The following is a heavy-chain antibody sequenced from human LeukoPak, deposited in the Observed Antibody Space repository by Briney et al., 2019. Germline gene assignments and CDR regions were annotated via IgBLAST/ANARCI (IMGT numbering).Heavy chain of an antibody. CDR1: GFTFSNYA. J-gene: IGHJ4*02. D-gene: IGHD3-3*01. CDR2: ISGSGGST. V-gene: IGHV3-23*01. CDR3: AREEGYDFWSGYYGY. Sequence: GGSLRLSCAASGFTFSNYAMTWVRQAPGKGLEWVPAISGSGGSTYYADSVKGRFTISRDNSKNTLYLQMNSLRAEDTAVYYCAREEGYDFWSGYYGYWGQGTLVTVSS.